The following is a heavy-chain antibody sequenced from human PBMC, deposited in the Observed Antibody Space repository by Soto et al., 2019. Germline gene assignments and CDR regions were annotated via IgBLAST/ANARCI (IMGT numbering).Heavy chain of an antibody. CDR1: GGTFSSYA. J-gene: IGHJ6*02. Sequence: GASVKVSCKASGGTFSSYAISWVRQAPGQGLEWMGGIIPIFGTANYAQKFQGRVTITAGESTSTAYMELSSLRSEDTAVYYCAIRLYDSSGYYLRYGMDVWGQGTTVTVSS. CDR3: AIRLYDSSGYYLRYGMDV. CDR2: IIPIFGTA. D-gene: IGHD3-22*01. V-gene: IGHV1-69*13.